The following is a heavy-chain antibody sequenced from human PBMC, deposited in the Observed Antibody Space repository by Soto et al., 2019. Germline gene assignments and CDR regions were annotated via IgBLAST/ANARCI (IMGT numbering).Heavy chain of an antibody. D-gene: IGHD1-1*01. CDR1: GFTFSSYG. V-gene: IGHV3-33*01. J-gene: IGHJ1*01. CDR3: ARDRDNWNDLEYFQH. CDR2: IWYDGSNK. Sequence: GGSLRLSCAASGFTFSSYGMHWVRQAPGKGLEWVAVIWYDGSNKYYADSVKGRFTISRDNSKNTLYLQMNSLRAEDTAVYYCARDRDNWNDLEYFQHWGQGTLVTVSS.